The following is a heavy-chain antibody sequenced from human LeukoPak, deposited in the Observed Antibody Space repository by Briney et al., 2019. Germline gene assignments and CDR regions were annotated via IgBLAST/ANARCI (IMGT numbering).Heavy chain of an antibody. CDR2: INPNSGGT. D-gene: IGHD2-2*01. J-gene: IGHJ3*02. CDR3: ARVLVPAATDDAFDI. CDR1: GYTFTGYY. V-gene: IGHV1-2*02. Sequence: ASVKVSCKASGYTFTGYYMHWVRQAPGQGLEWMGWINPNSGGTNYAQKFQGRVTMTRDTSISTAYMGLSRLRSDDTAVYYCARVLVPAATDDAFDIWGQGTMVTVSS.